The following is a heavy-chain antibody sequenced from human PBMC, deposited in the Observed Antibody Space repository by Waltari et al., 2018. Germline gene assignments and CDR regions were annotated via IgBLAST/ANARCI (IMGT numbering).Heavy chain of an antibody. J-gene: IGHJ4*02. CDR2: RHLDGTST. CDR1: GITFNNHW. CDR3: AREAASSFDQ. V-gene: IGHV3-74*01. D-gene: IGHD2-2*01. Sequence: LVESGGGLVQPGGSLRLSCVASGITFNNHWMHWVRQAAGKGLGWVARRHLDGTSTDYADSVRGRFTISGANTRNMLFLQMTNLRADDTAVYYCAREAASSFDQWGQGTLVTVSS.